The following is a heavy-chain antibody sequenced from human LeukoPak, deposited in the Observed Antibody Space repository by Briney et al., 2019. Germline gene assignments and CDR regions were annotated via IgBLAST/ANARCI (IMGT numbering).Heavy chain of an antibody. J-gene: IGHJ4*02. V-gene: IGHV4-4*07. CDR1: GGSISSYY. CDR3: ARGHCSGGSCPLGH. Sequence: SETLSLTCTVSGGSISSYYWSWIRQPAGKGLEWIGRIYTSGSTNYDPSLKSRVTMSVDTSKNQFSLKLSSVTAADTAVYYCARGHCSGGSCPLGHWGQGTLVTVSS. CDR2: IYTSGST. D-gene: IGHD2-15*01.